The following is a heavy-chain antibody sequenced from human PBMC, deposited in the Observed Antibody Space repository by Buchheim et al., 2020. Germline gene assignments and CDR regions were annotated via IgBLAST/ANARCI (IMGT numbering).Heavy chain of an antibody. Sequence: QVQLQESGPGLVKPSETLSLTCTVSGGSVRSGNYYWSWIRQPPGRGLEWIGYMSDTGSTDYSPSLKSRVTISADTSQNQFSLKLTSVTAADTAVYYCARYRSNCSGGVCHYYFDYWGQGTL. V-gene: IGHV4-61*01. CDR2: MSDTGST. CDR1: GGSVRSGNYY. J-gene: IGHJ4*02. CDR3: ARYRSNCSGGVCHYYFDY. D-gene: IGHD2-8*02.